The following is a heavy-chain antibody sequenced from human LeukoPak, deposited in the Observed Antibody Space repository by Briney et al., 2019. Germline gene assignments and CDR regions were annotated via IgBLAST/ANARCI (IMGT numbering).Heavy chain of an antibody. CDR2: ISSTSSYT. D-gene: IGHD6-13*01. CDR1: GLPFSGYY. J-gene: IGHJ4*02. V-gene: IGHV3-11*03. Sequence: PGGSLRLSCVVSGLPFSGYYMNWIRQAPGKGLEWISYISSTSSYTDYADSVKGRFTISRDNAQSTLFLQMNSLRVEDTAVYYCAAGTAADFWGQGTRVAVSS. CDR3: AAGTAADF.